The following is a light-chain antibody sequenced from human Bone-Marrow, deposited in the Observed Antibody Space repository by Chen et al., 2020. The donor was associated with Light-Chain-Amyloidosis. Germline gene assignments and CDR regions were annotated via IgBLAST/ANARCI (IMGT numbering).Light chain of an antibody. Sequence: SYVLPQPSSLSVAPGQTATIACGGNNIGSTSLHWYQQTPGQAPLLVVYDDSDRPSGIPERLSGSNSGNTATLTISRVEAGDEADYYCQVWDRSSDRPVFGGGTKLTVL. CDR2: DDS. CDR1: NIGSTS. V-gene: IGLV3-21*02. CDR3: QVWDRSSDRPV. J-gene: IGLJ3*02.